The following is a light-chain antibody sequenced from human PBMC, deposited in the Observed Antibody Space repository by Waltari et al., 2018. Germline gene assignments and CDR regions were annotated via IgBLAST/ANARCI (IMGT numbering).Light chain of an antibody. Sequence: QSVPTQPPSVSGAPGQRGTIACTGSSSHIGAGYDVHWYQQLPGTAPKLPIYGNSNRPSGVPDRFSGSKSGTSASLAITGLQAEDEADYYCQSYDSSLSGSRVFGTGTKVTVL. CDR3: QSYDSSLSGSRV. J-gene: IGLJ1*01. CDR2: GNS. V-gene: IGLV1-40*01. CDR1: SSHIGAGYD.